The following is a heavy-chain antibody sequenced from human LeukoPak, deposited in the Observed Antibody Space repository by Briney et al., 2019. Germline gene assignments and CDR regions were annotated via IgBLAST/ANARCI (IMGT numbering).Heavy chain of an antibody. CDR1: GFTFSSYG. D-gene: IGHD3-10*01. V-gene: IGHV3-23*01. CDR3: AKVYEGRMVRGNSFDY. CDR2: ISGSGGST. Sequence: TGGSLRLSCAASGFTFSSYGMSWVRQAPGKGLEWVSAISGSGGSTYYADSVKGRFTISRDNSKNTLYLQMNSLRAEDTAVYYCAKVYEGRMVRGNSFDYWGQGTLVTVSS. J-gene: IGHJ4*02.